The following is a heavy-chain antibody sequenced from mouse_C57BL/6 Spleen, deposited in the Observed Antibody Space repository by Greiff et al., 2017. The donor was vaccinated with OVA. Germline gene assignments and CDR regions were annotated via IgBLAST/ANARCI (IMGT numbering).Heavy chain of an antibody. V-gene: IGHV5-6*01. CDR1: GFTFSSYG. J-gene: IGHJ3*01. Sequence: VQLKESGGDLVKPGGSLKLSCAASGFTFSSYGMSWVRQTPDKRLEWVATISSGGSYTYYPDSVKGRFTISRDNAKNTLYLQMSSLKSEDTAMYYCARPTANWFAYWGQGTLVAVSA. CDR3: ARPTANWFAY. D-gene: IGHD1-2*01. CDR2: ISSGGSYT.